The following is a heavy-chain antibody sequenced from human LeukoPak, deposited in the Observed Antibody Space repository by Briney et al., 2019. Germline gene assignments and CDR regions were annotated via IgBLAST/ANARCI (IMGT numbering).Heavy chain of an antibody. D-gene: IGHD2-2*01. CDR3: ARVPADDYYYYYGMDV. V-gene: IGHV1-69*13. Sequence: SVKVSCRASGGTFSSYAISWVRQAPGQGLEWMGGIIPIFGTANYAQKFQGRVTITADESTSTAYMELSSLRSEDTAVYYCARVPADDYYYYYGMDVWGQGTTVTVSS. J-gene: IGHJ6*02. CDR2: IIPIFGTA. CDR1: GGTFSSYA.